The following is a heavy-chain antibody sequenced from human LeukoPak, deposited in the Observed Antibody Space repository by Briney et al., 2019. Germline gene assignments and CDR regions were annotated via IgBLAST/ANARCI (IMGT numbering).Heavy chain of an antibody. V-gene: IGHV3-21*01. CDR1: GFTFSTYN. J-gene: IGHJ6*03. D-gene: IGHD1-26*01. CDR2: ITSSSSYV. Sequence: PGGSLRLSCAASGFTFSTYNMNWVRQAPGKGLEWVSSITSSSSYVYYADSVKGRFTISRDNAKNSLYLQMNSLRAEDTAVYYCARDPYSGGYGDYYYYYMDLWGQGTTVTISS. CDR3: ARDPYSGGYGDYYYYYMDL.